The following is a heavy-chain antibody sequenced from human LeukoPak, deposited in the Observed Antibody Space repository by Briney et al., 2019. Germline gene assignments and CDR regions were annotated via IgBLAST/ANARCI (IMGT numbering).Heavy chain of an antibody. V-gene: IGHV1-18*01. Sequence: ASVKVSCKASGYSFTNVGITWVRQAPGQGLEWMGWISAYNGNTNYAQKLQGRVTMTTDTSTSTAYMELRSLRSDDTAVYYCARDPAGTTVFYYYYYGMDVWGQGTTVTVSS. CDR1: GYSFTNVG. J-gene: IGHJ6*02. D-gene: IGHD1-1*01. CDR3: ARDPAGTTVFYYYYYGMDV. CDR2: ISAYNGNT.